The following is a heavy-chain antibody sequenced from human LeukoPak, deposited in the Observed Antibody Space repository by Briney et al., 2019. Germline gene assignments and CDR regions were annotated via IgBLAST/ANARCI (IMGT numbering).Heavy chain of an antibody. CDR3: AKFHSYGRHADFDY. D-gene: IGHD5-18*01. CDR2: ISGSGGST. V-gene: IGHV3-23*01. Sequence: GGSLRLSCAASGFTFSSYGMSWVRQAPGKGLEWVSGISGSGGSTYYADSVKGRFTISRDNSKNTLYLQMNSLRAEDTAVYYCAKFHSYGRHADFDYWGQGTLVTVSS. J-gene: IGHJ4*02. CDR1: GFTFSSYG.